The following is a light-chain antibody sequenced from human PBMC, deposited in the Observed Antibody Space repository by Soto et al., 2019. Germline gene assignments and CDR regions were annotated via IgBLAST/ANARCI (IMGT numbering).Light chain of an antibody. V-gene: IGKV3-11*01. CDR2: DAS. CDR3: QQRST. CDR1: QSVSSY. Sequence: EIGLTQSPATLSLSPEERATLSCRASQSVSSYLAWYQQKPGQAPRLLIYDASNRATGIPARFSGSGSGTDFTLTISSLETEDFAVYYCQQRSTFGQGTKVEIK. J-gene: IGKJ1*01.